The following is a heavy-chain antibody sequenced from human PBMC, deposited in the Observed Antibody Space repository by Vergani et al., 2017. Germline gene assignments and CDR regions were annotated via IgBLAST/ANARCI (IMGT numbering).Heavy chain of an antibody. J-gene: IGHJ5*02. V-gene: IGHV4-34*01. Sequence: QVQLQQWGAGLLKPSETLSLTCAVYGGSFSGYYWSWIRQPPGKGLEWIGKINHSGITNSNPSLKSRVTISVDTSKNQFSLKLSSVTAADTAVYYCARGRGTRYSSSWYGGWFDPWGQGTLVTVSS. CDR3: ARGRGTRYSSSWYGGWFDP. CDR2: INHSGIT. D-gene: IGHD6-13*01. CDR1: GGSFSGYY.